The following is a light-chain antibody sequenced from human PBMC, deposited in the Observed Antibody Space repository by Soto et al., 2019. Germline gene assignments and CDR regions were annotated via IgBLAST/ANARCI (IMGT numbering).Light chain of an antibody. CDR3: QQYENWPWT. V-gene: IGKV3-15*01. Sequence: EIVMTQSPATLSVSPGERATLSCRASQSVYSNLAWYQQKPGQAPRLLIYGASTRATGIPARFSGSGSGTEFTLTISSLQSEDIAVYCCQQYENWPWTFGQGTKVEIK. CDR1: QSVYSN. CDR2: GAS. J-gene: IGKJ1*01.